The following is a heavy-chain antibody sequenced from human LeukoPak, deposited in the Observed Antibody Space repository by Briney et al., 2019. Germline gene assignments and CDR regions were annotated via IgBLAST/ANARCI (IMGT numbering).Heavy chain of an antibody. D-gene: IGHD1-26*01. V-gene: IGHV1-2*02. CDR1: GYTFTGYY. J-gene: IGHJ6*02. CDR3: ARATNFYYYYGMDV. CDR2: INPNSGGT. Sequence: ASVKVSCKASGYTFTGYYVHWVRQAPGQGLEWMGWINPNSGGTNSEQKFQGRVTMTRDTSTSTVYMELSSQRSEDTAVYYCARATNFYYYYGMDVWGQGTTVTVSS.